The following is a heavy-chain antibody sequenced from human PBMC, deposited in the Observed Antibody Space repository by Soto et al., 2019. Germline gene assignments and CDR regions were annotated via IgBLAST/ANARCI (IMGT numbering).Heavy chain of an antibody. J-gene: IGHJ6*02. D-gene: IGHD3-3*01. CDR2: MNPNSGNT. V-gene: IGHV1-8*01. Sequence: QVQLVQSGAEVKKPGASVKVSCKASGYTFTSYDINWVRQATGQGLEWMGWMNPNSGNTGYAQKFQGRVTMTRNTPIPTAXTELSSLRSEDTAVYYCARGGIRFLEWLPPYGMDVWGQGTTVTVSS. CDR3: ARGGIRFLEWLPPYGMDV. CDR1: GYTFTSYD.